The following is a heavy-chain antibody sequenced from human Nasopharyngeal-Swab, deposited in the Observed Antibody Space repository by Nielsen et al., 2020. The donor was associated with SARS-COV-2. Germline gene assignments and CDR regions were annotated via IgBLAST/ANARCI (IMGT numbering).Heavy chain of an antibody. J-gene: IGHJ6*02. CDR3: AKHEINYYTLGV. V-gene: IGHV3-23*03. D-gene: IGHD3-22*01. CDR2: IYSDGSGT. CDR1: GFTFSNFA. Sequence: GGSLRLSCAASGFTFSNFAMTWVRQPPGKGPEWVAIIYSDGSGTFYADSVEGRFAISRDNSKNPVHLEMNSLRAEDTAVYYCAKHEINYYTLGVWGQGTTVTVSS.